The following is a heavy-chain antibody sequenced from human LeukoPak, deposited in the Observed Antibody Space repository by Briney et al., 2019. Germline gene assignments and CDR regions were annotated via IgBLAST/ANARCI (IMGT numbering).Heavy chain of an antibody. D-gene: IGHD2-21*02. CDR3: ARGGHIVVVTAPLDAFDI. J-gene: IGHJ3*02. CDR2: IYHSGST. Sequence: SETLSLTCAVSGGSISSSNWWSWVRQPPGKGLEWIGEIYHSGSTNYNPSLKSRVTISVDKSKNQFSLKLSSVTAADTAVYYCARGGHIVVVTAPLDAFDIWGQGTMVTVSS. CDR1: GGSISSSNW. V-gene: IGHV4-4*02.